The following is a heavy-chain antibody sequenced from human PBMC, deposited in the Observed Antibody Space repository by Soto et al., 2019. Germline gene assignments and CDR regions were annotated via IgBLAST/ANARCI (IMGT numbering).Heavy chain of an antibody. CDR1: GFNFATYD. D-gene: IGHD3-10*01. V-gene: IGHV3-23*01. CDR2: IRSGGNT. J-gene: IGHJ4*02. Sequence: EVQLLESGGGLAQPGGSLRLSCAASGFNFATYDMTWGRQAPGKGLEWVSGIRSGGNTYYADSVKGRFTISRDNSKNTLHLQMNSLRAEDTALYHCANGDHFDYWGQGALVTVSS. CDR3: ANGDHFDY.